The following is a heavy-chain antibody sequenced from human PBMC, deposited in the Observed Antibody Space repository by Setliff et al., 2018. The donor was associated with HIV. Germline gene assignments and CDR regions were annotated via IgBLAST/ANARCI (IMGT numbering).Heavy chain of an antibody. V-gene: IGHV3-7*05. CDR1: GFLFHTYW. CDR3: ATDCAVVGGTGSLDS. D-gene: IGHD1-26*01. J-gene: IGHJ4*02. CDR2: IKEDGSEK. Sequence: GGSLRLSCAASGFLFHTYWMSWVRQAPGKGLEWVANIKEDGSEKYYMDSVKGRFTISRDNAKNSLYLQMNSLRVEDTAVYYCATDCAVVGGTGSLDSWGQGTLVTVFS.